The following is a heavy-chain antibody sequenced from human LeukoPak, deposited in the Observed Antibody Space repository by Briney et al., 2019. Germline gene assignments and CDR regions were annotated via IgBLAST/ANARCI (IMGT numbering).Heavy chain of an antibody. CDR3: ARLYRVAAPRFFPSGMDV. J-gene: IGHJ6*03. V-gene: IGHV4-34*01. CDR2: INHSGST. D-gene: IGHD2-15*01. Sequence: SETLSLTCAVYGGSFSGYYWSWIRQPPGKGLEWIGEINHSGSTNYNPSLKSRVTISVDTSKNQFSLKLSSVTAADTAVYYCARLYRVAAPRFFPSGMDVWGKGTRVTIPS. CDR1: GGSFSGYY.